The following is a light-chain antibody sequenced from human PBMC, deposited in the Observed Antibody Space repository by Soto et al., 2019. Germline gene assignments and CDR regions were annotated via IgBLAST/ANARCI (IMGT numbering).Light chain of an antibody. CDR3: QQYNNYPWT. CDR2: DVS. CDR1: ESISSW. J-gene: IGKJ1*01. Sequence: DIQMTQSPSTLSASIGDRVVITCRASESISSWLAWYQQKPGKAPKLLIYDVSSLESGVPSRFSGSGSGTEFTLTISSLQPDDFATYYCQQYNNYPWTFVQGTKVEIK. V-gene: IGKV1-5*01.